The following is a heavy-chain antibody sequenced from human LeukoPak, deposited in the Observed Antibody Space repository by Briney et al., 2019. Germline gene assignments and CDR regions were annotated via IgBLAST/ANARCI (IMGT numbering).Heavy chain of an antibody. CDR1: GFTFDDYA. CDR2: IWYDGSNK. V-gene: IGHV3-33*08. D-gene: IGHD5-12*01. J-gene: IGHJ6*02. CDR3: ARANTYDSNYYYGMDV. Sequence: GGSLRLSCAASGFTFDDYAMHWVRQAPGKGLEWVAVIWYDGSNKYYADSVKGRFTISRDNSKNTLYLQMNSLRAEDTAVYYCARANTYDSNYYYGMDVWGQGTTVTVSS.